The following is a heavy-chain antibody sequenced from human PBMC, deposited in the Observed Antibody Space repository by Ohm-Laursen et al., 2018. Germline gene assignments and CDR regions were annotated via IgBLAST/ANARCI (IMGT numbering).Heavy chain of an antibody. Sequence: SLRLSCTASGITFSSYAMNWVRQAPGKGLEWVSGISGSGGSTDYADSVKGRFTISRDNSKNTLYLQMNSLRAEDTAVYYCAKVGQQLDNWGQGTLVTVSS. CDR3: AKVGQQLDN. CDR1: GITFSSYA. J-gene: IGHJ4*02. D-gene: IGHD6-13*01. CDR2: ISGSGGST. V-gene: IGHV3-23*01.